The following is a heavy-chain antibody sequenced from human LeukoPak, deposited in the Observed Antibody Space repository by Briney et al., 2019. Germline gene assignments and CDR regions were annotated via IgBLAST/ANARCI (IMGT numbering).Heavy chain of an antibody. CDR3: ARGRSDFWSGYHDY. V-gene: IGHV3-13*01. D-gene: IGHD3-3*01. J-gene: IGHJ4*02. CDR2: IGTAGDT. CDR1: GFTFSSYD. Sequence: GGSLRLSCAASGFTFSSYDMHWVRQATGKGLEWVSAIGTAGDTYYPGSVKGRFTISRENAKNSLYLQMNSLRAEDTAVYYCARGRSDFWSGYHDYWGQGTLVTVSS.